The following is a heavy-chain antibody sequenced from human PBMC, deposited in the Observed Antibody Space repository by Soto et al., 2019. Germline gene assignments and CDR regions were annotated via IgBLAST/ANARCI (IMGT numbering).Heavy chain of an antibody. CDR3: ARKYGFWSGEYYGMDV. J-gene: IGHJ6*02. CDR2: IYYSGST. V-gene: IGHV4-39*01. D-gene: IGHD3-3*01. Sequence: PSETLSLTCTVSGGSISSCSYYWGWIRQPPGKGLEWIGSIYYSGSTYYNPSLKSRVTISVDTSKNQFSLKLSSVTAADTAVYYCARKYGFWSGEYYGMDVWGQGNKVTVSS. CDR1: GGSISSCSYY.